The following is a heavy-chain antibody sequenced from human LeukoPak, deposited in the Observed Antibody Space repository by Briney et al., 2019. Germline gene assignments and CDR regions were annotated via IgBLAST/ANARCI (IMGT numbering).Heavy chain of an antibody. Sequence: GSLRLSCAASGFTFSSYDMHWVRQATGRGLESVSAVHPPGDTHYSGAVKGRFTVLRDNAQNSVYLQMNSLRAGDTAVYFCARGSCSAANCYERRRGLDVWGQGTTVTVSS. CDR3: ARGSCSAANCYERRRGLDV. CDR2: VHPPGDT. D-gene: IGHD2-15*01. CDR1: GFTFSSYD. V-gene: IGHV3-13*01. J-gene: IGHJ6*02.